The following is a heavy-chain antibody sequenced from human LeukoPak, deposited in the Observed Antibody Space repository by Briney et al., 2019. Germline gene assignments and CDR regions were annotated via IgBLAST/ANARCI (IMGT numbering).Heavy chain of an antibody. V-gene: IGHV3-9*01. CDR2: ISWNSGSI. CDR3: AKDIGLYDFWSGYYTFDY. D-gene: IGHD3-3*01. J-gene: IGHJ4*02. Sequence: GRSLRLSCAASGFTFDDYAMPWVRQAPGKGLEWVSGISWNSGSIGYADSVKGRFTISRDNAKNSLYLQMNSLRAADTALFYCAKDIGLYDFWSGYYTFDYWGQGTLVTVSS. CDR1: GFTFDDYA.